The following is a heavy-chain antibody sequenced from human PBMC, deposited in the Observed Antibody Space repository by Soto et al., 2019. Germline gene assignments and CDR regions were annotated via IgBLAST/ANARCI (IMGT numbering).Heavy chain of an antibody. V-gene: IGHV1-69*01. Sequence: QVQLVQSGAEVKKPGSSVKVSCKASGGTFSSYAISWVRQAPGQGLEWMGGIIPIFGTANYAQKFQGRVTITADESTSTDDMELSSMRSEDTAVYYCARVYRGGLFDYWGQGTLVTVSS. CDR3: ARVYRGGLFDY. J-gene: IGHJ4*02. CDR1: GGTFSSYA. CDR2: IIPIFGTA. D-gene: IGHD3-16*01.